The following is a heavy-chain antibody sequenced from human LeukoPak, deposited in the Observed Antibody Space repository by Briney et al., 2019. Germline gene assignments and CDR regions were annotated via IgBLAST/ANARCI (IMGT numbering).Heavy chain of an antibody. CDR3: ARVDEWNWFDP. CDR1: GFTFSSYE. V-gene: IGHV3-48*03. Sequence: GGSLRLSCAASGFTFSSYEMNWVRRAPGKGLEWVSYISSSGSTIYYADSVKGRFTISRDNAKNSLYLQMNSLRAEDTAVYYCARVDEWNWFDPWGQGTLVTVSS. J-gene: IGHJ5*02. CDR2: ISSSGSTI. D-gene: IGHD3-3*01.